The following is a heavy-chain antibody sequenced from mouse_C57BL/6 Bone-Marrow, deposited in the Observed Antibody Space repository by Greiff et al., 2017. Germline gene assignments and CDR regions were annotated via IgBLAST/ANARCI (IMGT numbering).Heavy chain of an antibody. CDR2: INPSTGGT. D-gene: IGHD2-10*01. V-gene: IGHV1-42*01. CDR1: GYSFTGYY. J-gene: IGHJ3*01. Sequence: EVQLVESGPELVKPGASVKISCKASGYSFTGYYMNWVKQSPEKSLEWIGEINPSTGGTTYNQKFKAKATLTVDKSSSTAYMQLKSLTSEDSAVYYCARRGLLRAWFAYWGQGTLVTVSA. CDR3: ARRGLLRAWFAY.